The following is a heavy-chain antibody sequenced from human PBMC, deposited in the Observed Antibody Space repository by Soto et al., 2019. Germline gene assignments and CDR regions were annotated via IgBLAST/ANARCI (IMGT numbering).Heavy chain of an antibody. CDR3: VREGRGSFDF. CDR1: GFILTKYA. D-gene: IGHD5-12*01. V-gene: IGHV3-23*01. Sequence: GGSLRLSCAASGFILTKYAMNWVRQAPGKGLEWVSVIGGRGNSAYYADSVQGRFTISRDNSKNTLSLQMSSLTADDTAIYYCVREGRGSFDFWGRGTMVTVSS. CDR2: IGGRGNSA. J-gene: IGHJ3*01.